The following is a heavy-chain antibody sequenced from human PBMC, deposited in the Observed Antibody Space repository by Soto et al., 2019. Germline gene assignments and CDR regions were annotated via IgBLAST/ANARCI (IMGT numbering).Heavy chain of an antibody. J-gene: IGHJ4*02. CDR2: MNPNSGNT. Sequence: QVQLVQSGAEVKKPGASVKVSCKASGYTFTSYDINWVRQATGQGLEWMGWMNPNSGNTGYAQKFQGRVTMTRNTSLSTGYMGMSSLRSEDSAVYYCARTLYGDNVDYWGQGTLVTVSS. CDR3: ARTLYGDNVDY. D-gene: IGHD4-17*01. V-gene: IGHV1-8*01. CDR1: GYTFTSYD.